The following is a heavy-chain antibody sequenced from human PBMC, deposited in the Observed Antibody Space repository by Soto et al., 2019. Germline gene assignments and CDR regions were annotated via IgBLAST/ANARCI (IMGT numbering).Heavy chain of an antibody. V-gene: IGHV4-59*01. CDR3: GKVKEVLDY. CDR1: GGSISSYY. J-gene: IGHJ4*02. Sequence: SETLSLTCTVSGGSISSYYWSWIRQPPGKGREWIGYIYYSGSTNYNPSLKSRVTISVDTSKNQFSLKLSSVTVAYTAGDCCGKVKEVLDYWGQGTLVTVSS. CDR2: IYYSGST.